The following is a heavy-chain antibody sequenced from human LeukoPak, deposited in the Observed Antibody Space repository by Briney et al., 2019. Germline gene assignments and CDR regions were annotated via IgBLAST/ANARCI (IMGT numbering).Heavy chain of an antibody. J-gene: IGHJ4*02. V-gene: IGHV4-34*01. CDR1: GGSFSGYY. D-gene: IGHD3-3*01. Sequence: SETLSLTCAVYGGSFSGYYWSWIRQPPGKGLEWIGEINHRGSTNYNPSLKSRVTISVDTSKNQFSLKLSSVTAADTAVYYCARLGVLYYDFWSGPLDYWGQGTLVTVSS. CDR3: ARLGVLYYDFWSGPLDY. CDR2: INHRGST.